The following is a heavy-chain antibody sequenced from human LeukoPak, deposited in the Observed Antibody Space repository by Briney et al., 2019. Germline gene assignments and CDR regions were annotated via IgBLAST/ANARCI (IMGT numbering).Heavy chain of an antibody. Sequence: GGSLRLSCEASGFIFSGSAIHWVRQASGRGLEWVGRIRNKANSYGTAYAASVKGRFTISRDDSKNTAYLQMNSLRTDDTAVYYCGRPHILGAANFDYWGQGTLVTVSS. D-gene: IGHD1-26*01. V-gene: IGHV3-73*01. CDR1: GFIFSGSA. CDR2: IRNKANSYGT. CDR3: GRPHILGAANFDY. J-gene: IGHJ4*02.